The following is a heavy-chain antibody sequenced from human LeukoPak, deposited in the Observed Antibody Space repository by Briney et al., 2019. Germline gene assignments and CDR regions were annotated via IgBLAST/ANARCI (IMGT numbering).Heavy chain of an antibody. CDR1: GFAFNTYG. V-gene: IGHV3-30*13. CDR2: DSFNGRVQ. J-gene: IGHJ4*02. CDR3: AKDRLLDGYNNY. D-gene: IGHD5-24*01. Sequence: GGSLRLSCAASGFAFNTYGMQWVRQAPGMGLEWVAVDSFNGRVQYYADSVRGRFTISRDNSKYMLYLEMNSLRTEDTAVYYCAKDRLLDGYNNYWGQGTLVTFSS.